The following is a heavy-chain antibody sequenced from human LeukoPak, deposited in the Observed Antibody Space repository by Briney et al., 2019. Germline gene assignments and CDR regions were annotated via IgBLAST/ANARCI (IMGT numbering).Heavy chain of an antibody. CDR2: IIPIFGTA. J-gene: IGHJ4*02. V-gene: IGHV1-69*01. CDR1: GGTFSSYA. CDR3: ARDGRGYSYGYAPYFDY. D-gene: IGHD5-18*01. Sequence: SVKVSCKASGGTFSSYAISWVRQAPGQGLEWMGGIIPIFGTANYAQKFQGRVTITADESTSTAYMELSSLRSEDTAVYYCARDGRGYSYGYAPYFDYWGQGTLVTVSS.